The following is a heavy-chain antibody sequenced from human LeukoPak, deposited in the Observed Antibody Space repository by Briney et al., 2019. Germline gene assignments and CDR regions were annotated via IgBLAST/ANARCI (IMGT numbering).Heavy chain of an antibody. CDR1: GGSISSYY. J-gene: IGHJ4*02. CDR3: AKDTTPIYFDY. V-gene: IGHV4-59*12. CDR2: IYYSGST. D-gene: IGHD1-14*01. Sequence: SETLSLTCTVSGGSISSYYWSWIRQPPGKGLEWIGYIYYSGSTNYNPSLKSRVTISVDTSKNQFSLKLSSVTAADTAVYYCAKDTTPIYFDYWGQGTLVTVSS.